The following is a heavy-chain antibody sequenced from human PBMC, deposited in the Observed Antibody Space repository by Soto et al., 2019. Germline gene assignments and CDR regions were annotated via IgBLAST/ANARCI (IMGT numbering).Heavy chain of an antibody. V-gene: IGHV3-23*01. D-gene: IGHD1-26*01. J-gene: IGHJ1*01. CDR1: GFTFSSYA. CDR2: ISGSGGRP. Sequence: EVQLLESGGGLVQPGGSLRLSCAASGFTFSSYAMSWVRQAPGKGLEWVSAISGSGGRPYYADSVKGRFTISRDNSKNTLYLQMNSLSAEDTAVYYCAKMWWGLPRGLWFQHWGQGTLVTVSS. CDR3: AKMWWGLPRGLWFQH.